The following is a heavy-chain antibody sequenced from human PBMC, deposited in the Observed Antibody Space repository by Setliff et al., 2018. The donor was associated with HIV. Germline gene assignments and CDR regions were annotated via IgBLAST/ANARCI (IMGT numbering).Heavy chain of an antibody. CDR2: IYYSGST. D-gene: IGHD2-2*01. CDR3: ASRVLGYCRSTSCLNWFDP. CDR1: GASIRGSDYF. J-gene: IGHJ5*02. Sequence: SQTLSLTCTVSGASIRGSDYFWDWVRQPPGRGLEWIGSIYYSGSTYYNPSLKSRVTISVDTSKNQVSLKLSSVTAADTAVYYCASRVLGYCRSTSCLNWFDPWGQGTLVTVSS. V-gene: IGHV4-39*01.